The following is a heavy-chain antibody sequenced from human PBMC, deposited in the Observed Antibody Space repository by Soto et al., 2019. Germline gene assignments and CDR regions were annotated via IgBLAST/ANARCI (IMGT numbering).Heavy chain of an antibody. Sequence: GASVKVSCKASGYTFTSYDINWVRQATGEGLEWMGWMNPNSGNTGYAQKFQGRVTMTRKTSISTAYMELSSLRSEDTAVYYCARGKINGTTWNYYYYGMDVWGQGTTVTVSS. D-gene: IGHD1-7*01. CDR1: GYTFTSYD. CDR3: ARGKINGTTWNYYYYGMDV. V-gene: IGHV1-8*01. CDR2: MNPNSGNT. J-gene: IGHJ6*02.